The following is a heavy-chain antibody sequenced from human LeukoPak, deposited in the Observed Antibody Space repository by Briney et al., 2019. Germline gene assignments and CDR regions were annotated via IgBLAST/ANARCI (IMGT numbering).Heavy chain of an antibody. D-gene: IGHD6-13*01. V-gene: IGHV4-34*01. CDR2: INHSGST. Sequence: SETLSLTCAVYGGSFSGYYWSWIRQPPGKGLEWIGEINHSGSTNYNPSLKSRVTISVDTSKNQFSLKLSSVTAADTAVYYCAKTAIAAEDNWFDPWGQGTLVTVSS. CDR1: GGSFSGYY. J-gene: IGHJ5*02. CDR3: AKTAIAAEDNWFDP.